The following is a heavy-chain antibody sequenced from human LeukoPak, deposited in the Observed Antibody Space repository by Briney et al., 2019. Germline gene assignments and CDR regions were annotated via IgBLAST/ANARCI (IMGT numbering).Heavy chain of an antibody. Sequence: PGGSLRLSCAASGFTVSSNYMSWVRQAPGKGLEWVSVIYSGGSTYYADSVKGRFTISRDNSKNTLYLQMNSLRAEDTAVYYCARGYCSSTSCYGYYYYGMDVWGQGTTVTASS. V-gene: IGHV3-53*01. J-gene: IGHJ6*02. D-gene: IGHD2-2*01. CDR2: IYSGGST. CDR1: GFTVSSNY. CDR3: ARGYCSSTSCYGYYYYGMDV.